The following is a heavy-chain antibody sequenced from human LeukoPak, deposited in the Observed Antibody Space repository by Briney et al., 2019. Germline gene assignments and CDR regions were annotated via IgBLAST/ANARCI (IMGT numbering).Heavy chain of an antibody. Sequence: ASVKVSCKTSGYTFTDYSMHWVRQAPGQGLEWMGIINPSAGSTSYAQKFQGRVSMTRDMSTSTFYVELISLRSEDTAVYYCARGHGSGSTNWFDPWGQGTLVTVSS. CDR2: INPSAGST. V-gene: IGHV1-46*01. CDR3: ARGHGSGSTNWFDP. J-gene: IGHJ5*02. D-gene: IGHD3-10*01. CDR1: GYTFTDYS.